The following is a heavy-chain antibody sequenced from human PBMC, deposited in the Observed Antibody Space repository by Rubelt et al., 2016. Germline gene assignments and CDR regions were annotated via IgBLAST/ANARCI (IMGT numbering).Heavy chain of an antibody. J-gene: IGHJ4*02. CDR3: ARDGSSRNKAFDY. Sequence: TGDANSVKGRFTISRDNSKNTLYLQMNSLRAEDTAVYYCARDGSSRNKAFDYWGQGTLVTVSS. V-gene: IGHV3-53*05. D-gene: IGHD6-6*01. CDR2: T.